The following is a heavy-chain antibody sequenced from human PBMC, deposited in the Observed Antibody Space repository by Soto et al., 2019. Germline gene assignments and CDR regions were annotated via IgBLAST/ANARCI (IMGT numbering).Heavy chain of an antibody. CDR1: GFTFTNYV. V-gene: IGHV3-23*01. D-gene: IGHD4-17*01. J-gene: IGHJ4*02. CDR2: ISFSGGST. Sequence: GGSLRLSCAASGFTFTNYVMSWVRQAPGKGLEWVAAISFSGGSTFYADSVKGRFIISRDNSKNTLSLQMNSLRAEDTAVYYCARGRPTVTTALLFDYWGQGTLVTVSS. CDR3: ARGRPTVTTALLFDY.